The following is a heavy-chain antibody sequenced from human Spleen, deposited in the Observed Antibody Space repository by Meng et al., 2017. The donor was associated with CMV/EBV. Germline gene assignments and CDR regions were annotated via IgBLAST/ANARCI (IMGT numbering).Heavy chain of an antibody. Sequence: GESLKISCAASGFTFNGHSMHWVRQAAGKGLEWVAFIHYDGSYIYYADSVKGRFSISRDNSKNTLFLEMNSLRPEDTAVYYCAKDLIVVVPQALDTWGQGTMVTVSS. J-gene: IGHJ3*02. CDR3: AKDLIVVVPQALDT. V-gene: IGHV3-30*02. CDR1: GFTFNGHS. D-gene: IGHD3-22*01. CDR2: IHYDGSYI.